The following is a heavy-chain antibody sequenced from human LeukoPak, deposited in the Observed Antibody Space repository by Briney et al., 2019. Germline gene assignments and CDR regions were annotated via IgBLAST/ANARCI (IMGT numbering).Heavy chain of an antibody. Sequence: GGSLRLSCAASGFSFDDCAMHWVRQAPGKGLVWVSRINTDGSSTSYADSVKGRFTISRDNAKNTLYLQMNSLRAEDTAVYYCARSNYYYYMDVWGKGTTVTVSS. CDR1: GFSFDDCA. CDR3: ARSNYYYYMDV. CDR2: INTDGSST. V-gene: IGHV3-74*01. D-gene: IGHD5/OR15-5a*01. J-gene: IGHJ6*03.